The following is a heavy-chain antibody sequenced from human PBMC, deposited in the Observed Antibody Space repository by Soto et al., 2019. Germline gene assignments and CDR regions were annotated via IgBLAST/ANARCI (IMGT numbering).Heavy chain of an antibody. CDR1: GFTFSSYG. J-gene: IGHJ5*02. CDR3: AKDGGYYDFWSGYYSFQYNWFDP. D-gene: IGHD3-3*01. V-gene: IGHV3-30*18. Sequence: QVQLVESGGGVVQPGRSLRLSCAASGFTFSSYGMHWVRQAPGKGLEWVAVISYDGSNKYYADSVKGRFTISRDNSKNTMYLQMNSLRAEDTAVYYCAKDGGYYDFWSGYYSFQYNWFDPWGQGTLVTVSS. CDR2: ISYDGSNK.